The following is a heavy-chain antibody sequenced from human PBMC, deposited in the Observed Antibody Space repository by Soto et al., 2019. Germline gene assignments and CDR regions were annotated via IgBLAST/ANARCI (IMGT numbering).Heavy chain of an antibody. CDR1: GGSISSGCYS. J-gene: IGHJ6*02. Sequence: QLQLQESGSGLVKPSQTLSLTCAVSGGSISSGCYSWGWIRQPPGKGLEWIGYFYHSGSTYYNLSLKSRVTISGDRSKNQFSLKLSSVTAADTAVYYCARVPDVWGQGTTVTVSS. CDR2: FYHSGST. V-gene: IGHV4-30-2*01. CDR3: ARVPDV.